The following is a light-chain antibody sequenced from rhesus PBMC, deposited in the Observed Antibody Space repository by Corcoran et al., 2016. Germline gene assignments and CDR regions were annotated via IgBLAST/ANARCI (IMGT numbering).Light chain of an antibody. V-gene: IGKV1-22*01. J-gene: IGKJ4*01. CDR3: QQYMRGPLT. Sequence: DIQMTQSPSSLSASIGDTVTISCRASQRINNFLAWYQQKPGKAPTLLIYRAAHLQTGVPSRFSGIGSGTDFTLTITSLQSEDFTSYFCQQYMRGPLTFGGGTKVDLK. CDR2: RAA. CDR1: QRINNF.